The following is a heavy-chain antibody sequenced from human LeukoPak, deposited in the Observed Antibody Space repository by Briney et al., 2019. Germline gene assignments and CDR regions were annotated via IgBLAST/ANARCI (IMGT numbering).Heavy chain of an antibody. V-gene: IGHV3-11*01. CDR1: GFTFRDFH. CDR3: ARVYGIQLGGRTGWFDP. J-gene: IGHJ5*02. D-gene: IGHD5-24*01. Sequence: GGSLRLSCAASGFTFRDFHMAWIRQAPGKGLERLANIGTRGNSIEFADSVKGRFTISRDNANKSLFLQMNSLRAEDTAVYYCARVYGIQLGGRTGWFDPWGQGTPVIVSS. CDR2: IGTRGNSI.